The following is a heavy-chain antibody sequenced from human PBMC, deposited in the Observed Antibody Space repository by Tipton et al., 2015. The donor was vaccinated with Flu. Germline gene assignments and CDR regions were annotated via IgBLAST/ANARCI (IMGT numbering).Heavy chain of an antibody. J-gene: IGHJ4*02. CDR3: VRKGFGDY. CDR2: IKQDGSER. Sequence: SLRLSCAASGFTISGSNVHWVRQASGKGLEWVANIKQDGSERYYVDSVKGRFTISRDNAKNSLFLQMNSLRAEDTAVYYCVRKGFGDYWGQGILVTVSS. V-gene: IGHV3-7*01. CDR1: GFTISGSN. D-gene: IGHD3-10*01.